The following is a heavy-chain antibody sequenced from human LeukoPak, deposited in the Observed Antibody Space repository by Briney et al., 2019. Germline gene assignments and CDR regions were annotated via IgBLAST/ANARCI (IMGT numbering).Heavy chain of an antibody. Sequence: PGGSLRLSCAASGFTVSNDYMAWVRQAPGRGLEWVSLIYGDGTTFYTDSVKGRFTISRDNFKNTLYLQMSSLRPEDTALYYCARDPAGAQSWVALDPWGQGTLVTVSS. V-gene: IGHV3-66*02. CDR1: GFTVSNDY. D-gene: IGHD3-10*01. CDR3: ARDPAGAQSWVALDP. CDR2: IYGDGTT. J-gene: IGHJ5*02.